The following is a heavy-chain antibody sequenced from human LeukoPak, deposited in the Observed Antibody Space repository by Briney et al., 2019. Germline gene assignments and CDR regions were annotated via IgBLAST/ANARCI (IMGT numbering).Heavy chain of an antibody. CDR1: GYSISSGFH. CDR3: ARNGDYDLDY. Sequence: SETLSLTCTVSGYSISSGFHWGWIRQPPGQGLEWIGNVYHNGSTYYNPSLKSRVTISVDESKNQFSLSLTSMTAADTAVYFCARNGDYDLDYWGQGLLVTVSS. J-gene: IGHJ4*02. D-gene: IGHD2-21*01. CDR2: VYHNGST. V-gene: IGHV4-38-2*02.